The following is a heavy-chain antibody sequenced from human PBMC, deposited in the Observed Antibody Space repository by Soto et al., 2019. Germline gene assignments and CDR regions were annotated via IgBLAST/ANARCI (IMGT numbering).Heavy chain of an antibody. CDR2: IIPILGIA. Sequence: QVQLVQSGAEVKKPGSSVKVSCKASGGTFSSYTISWVRQAPGQGLEWMGRIIPILGIANYAQKFQGRVKITADKSTSTAYMELSSLRSEDTAVYYCARSVVVPAARAYFDYWGQGTLVTVSS. J-gene: IGHJ4*02. CDR1: GGTFSSYT. V-gene: IGHV1-69*02. D-gene: IGHD2-2*01. CDR3: ARSVVVPAARAYFDY.